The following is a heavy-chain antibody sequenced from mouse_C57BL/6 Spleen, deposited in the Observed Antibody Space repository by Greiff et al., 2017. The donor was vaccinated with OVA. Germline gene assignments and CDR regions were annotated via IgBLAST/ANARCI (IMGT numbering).Heavy chain of an antibody. CDR3: ARGNYGSGSLHYYAMDY. D-gene: IGHD1-1*01. J-gene: IGHJ4*01. Sequence: VKLMESGAELLKPGASVKLSCKATGYTFTGYWIEWVKQRPGHGLEWIGEILPGSGSTNYNEKFKGKATFTADTSSNTAYMQLSSLTTEDSAIYYCARGNYGSGSLHYYAMDYWGQGTSVTVSS. V-gene: IGHV1-9*01. CDR2: ILPGSGST. CDR1: GYTFTGYW.